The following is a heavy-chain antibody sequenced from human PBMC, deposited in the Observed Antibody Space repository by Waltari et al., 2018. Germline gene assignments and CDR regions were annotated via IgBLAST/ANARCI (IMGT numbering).Heavy chain of an antibody. Sequence: QVQLVQSGAEVKKPGASAKVSCKASGFIFTDYYIHWVRQAPGQGLEWMGRTDPNGGGTHYAQKFQGRVTMSRDSSIRTAYMELNRVTSDDTAVYYCARETVAGALDYWGQGTPVTVSS. CDR3: ARETVAGALDY. V-gene: IGHV1-2*06. CDR1: GFIFTDYY. D-gene: IGHD6-19*01. J-gene: IGHJ4*02. CDR2: TDPNGGGT.